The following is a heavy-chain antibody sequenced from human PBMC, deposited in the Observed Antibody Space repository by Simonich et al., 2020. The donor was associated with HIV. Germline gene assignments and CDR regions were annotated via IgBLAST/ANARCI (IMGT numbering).Heavy chain of an antibody. CDR1: GFTLRSYA. Sequence: QVQLVESGGGVVQPGRSLRLSCAASGFTLRSYAMHWVRQAPGKGLEWVAVISYDGSNKYYADSVKGRFTISRDNSKNTLYLQMNSLRAEDTAVYYCASGGSISSVWADDYWGQGTLVTVSS. V-gene: IGHV3-30*07. CDR3: ASGGSISSVWADDY. J-gene: IGHJ4*02. CDR2: ISYDGSNK. D-gene: IGHD3-16*01.